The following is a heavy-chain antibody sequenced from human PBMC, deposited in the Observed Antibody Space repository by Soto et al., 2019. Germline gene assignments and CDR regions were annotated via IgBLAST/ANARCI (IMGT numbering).Heavy chain of an antibody. D-gene: IGHD3-10*01. CDR1: GYTLTQLS. J-gene: IGHJ5*02. CDR3: ATVDGSGSYYRPESIWFDP. V-gene: IGHV1-24*01. CDR2: FDPEGGET. Sequence: ASVKVSCKVSGYTLTQLSMHWVRQAPGKGLEWMGGFDPEGGETIYAQKFQGRVTMTEDTSTDTAYMELSSLRSEDTAVYYCATVDGSGSYYRPESIWFDPWGQGTLVTVSS.